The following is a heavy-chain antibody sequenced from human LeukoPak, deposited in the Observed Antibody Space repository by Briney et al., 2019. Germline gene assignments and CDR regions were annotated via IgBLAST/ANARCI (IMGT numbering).Heavy chain of an antibody. CDR3: ARSAPPDNWNDLRYYYPMDV. CDR2: IYPGDSDT. CDR1: GYKFTDYW. D-gene: IGHD1-1*01. J-gene: IGHJ6*02. V-gene: IGHV5-51*04. Sequence: GESLKISCKGSGYKFTDYWIGWVRQMPGKGLEWMGIIYPGDSDTTYSPSFQGQVTISAEEPINTAYLQWSSLKASDTAIYYCARSAPPDNWNDLRYYYPMDVWGQGTTATVSS.